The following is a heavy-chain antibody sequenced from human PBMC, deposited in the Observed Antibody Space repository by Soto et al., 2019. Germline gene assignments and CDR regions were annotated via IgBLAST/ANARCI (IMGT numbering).Heavy chain of an antibody. CDR1: GGSITNYY. V-gene: IGHV4-59*08. D-gene: IGHD3-10*01. CDR2: IKYNGDS. CDR3: ARHGFGSLHGLVDV. Sequence: QVQLQESGPGLVKPSETLSLTCTVSGGSITNYYCSWFRQPPGKGLEWIGYIKYNGDSAYNLPLKRRVTMSMDKSKSQFSLMLESVTATDTAVYYCARHGFGSLHGLVDVWGQGTTVIVSS. J-gene: IGHJ6*02.